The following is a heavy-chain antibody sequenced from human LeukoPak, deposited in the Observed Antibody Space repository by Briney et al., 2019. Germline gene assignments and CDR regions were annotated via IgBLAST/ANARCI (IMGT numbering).Heavy chain of an antibody. CDR2: IKSKANGYVT. D-gene: IGHD4-17*01. CDR3: TRGTLTTDQIFDY. V-gene: IGHV3-73*01. CDR1: GFTFSDSG. J-gene: IGHJ4*02. Sequence: GGSLRLSCAASGFTFSDSGMHWVRQASGKGLEWVARIKSKANGYVTAYSASVRGRFTISRDDSRNTAYLQMNSLKTEDTAVYYCTRGTLTTDQIFDYWGQGTLVTVSS.